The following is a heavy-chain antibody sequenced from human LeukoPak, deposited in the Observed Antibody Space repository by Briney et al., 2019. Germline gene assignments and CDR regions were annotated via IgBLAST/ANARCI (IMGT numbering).Heavy chain of an antibody. D-gene: IGHD2-2*01. CDR2: INPNSGGT. Sequence: GASVKVSCKASGYTFTGYYMHWVRQAPGQGLEWMGWINPNSGGTNYAQKFQGWVTMTRDASISTAYMELSRLRSDDTAVYYCARARRYCSSTSCYWDYYGMDVWGQGTTVTVSS. CDR3: ARARRYCSSTSCYWDYYGMDV. CDR1: GYTFTGYY. V-gene: IGHV1-2*04. J-gene: IGHJ6*02.